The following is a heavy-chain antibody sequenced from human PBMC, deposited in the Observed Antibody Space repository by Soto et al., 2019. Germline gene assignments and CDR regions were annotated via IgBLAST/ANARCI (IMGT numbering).Heavy chain of an antibody. CDR3: ARDLAGWIAAAGTSDY. J-gene: IGHJ4*02. CDR1: GDSVSSNSAA. D-gene: IGHD6-13*01. Sequence: SQTLSLTCAISGDSVSSNSAAWNWIRQSPSRGLEWLGRTYYRSKWYNDYAVSVKSRITINPDTSKNQFSLQPNSVTPEDTAVYYCARDLAGWIAAAGTSDYWGQGTLVTVSS. CDR2: TYYRSKWYN. V-gene: IGHV6-1*01.